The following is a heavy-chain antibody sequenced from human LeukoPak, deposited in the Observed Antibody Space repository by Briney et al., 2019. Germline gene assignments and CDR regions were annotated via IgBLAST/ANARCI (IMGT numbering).Heavy chain of an antibody. D-gene: IGHD2-21*02. CDR2: ISGSGGST. CDR1: GFTFTSYA. V-gene: IGHV3-23*01. Sequence: GGSLSPSCEPSGFTFTSYAWGWFRQPQGRGLRWVSPISGSGGSTYYADSVKGRFTISRDNSKNTLYLQMNSLRAEDTAVYYCAKVPNCGGDCYYFDYWGQGTLVTVSS. J-gene: IGHJ4*02. CDR3: AKVPNCGGDCYYFDY.